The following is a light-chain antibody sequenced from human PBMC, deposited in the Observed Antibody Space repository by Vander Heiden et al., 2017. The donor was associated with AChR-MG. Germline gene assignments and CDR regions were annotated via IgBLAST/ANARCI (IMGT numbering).Light chain of an antibody. J-gene: IGKJ1*01. Sequence: IVLTQSPGTLSLSPGDRATLSCRASQSVSNNYLGWYQQKPGQAPRLLIYVASSRVTGVPDRFSGSGSGTDFTLTITRLEPEDFAVYYCQQYGTFPWTLGQGTKVES. CDR2: VAS. V-gene: IGKV3-20*01. CDR1: QSVSNNY. CDR3: QQYGTFPWT.